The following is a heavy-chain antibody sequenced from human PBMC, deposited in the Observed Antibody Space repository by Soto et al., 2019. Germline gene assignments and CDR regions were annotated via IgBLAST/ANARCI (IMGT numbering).Heavy chain of an antibody. V-gene: IGHV3-15*07. CDR3: TTGSVEGV. CDR2: IKTKGEGGPT. J-gene: IGHJ6*02. CDR1: GLPISNAW. Sequence: EVQLVESGGGFIQPGGSLRLPCAASGLPISNAWMNWVRQAPGKGLEWVGRIKTKGEGGPTDYAAAVKGRFTVSRDDSKNTLHLQMNSLKTEDTAVYYCTTGSVEGVWGQGTTVTVSS. D-gene: IGHD2-15*01.